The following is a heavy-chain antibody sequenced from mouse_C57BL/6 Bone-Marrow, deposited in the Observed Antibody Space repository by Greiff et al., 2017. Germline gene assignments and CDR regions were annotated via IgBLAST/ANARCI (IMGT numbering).Heavy chain of an antibody. CDR2: ITYSGST. CDR1: GYSITSDYA. Sequence: DVQLQESGPGLVKPSQSLSLTCTVTGYSITSDYAWNWIRQFPGNKLEWMGYITYSGSTSYSPSLQSRISITRATSKNQFFLQLNSVTTEDTATYYCSRASYYYGDSLDYWGQGTTLTVSS. V-gene: IGHV3-2*02. D-gene: IGHD1-1*02. J-gene: IGHJ2*01. CDR3: SRASYYYGDSLDY.